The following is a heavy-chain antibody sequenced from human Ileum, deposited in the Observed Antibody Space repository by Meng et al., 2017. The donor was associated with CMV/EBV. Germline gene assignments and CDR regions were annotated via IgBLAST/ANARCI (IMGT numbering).Heavy chain of an antibody. Sequence: CNTSGYTFTNNNIIWVRQAPGQGPGWMGWIDTNTGNPTYAQGFTGRFVFSLDTSVNTAYLQISSLKAEDTAVYYCARDGLSGRYFDYWGQGTLVTVSS. D-gene: IGHD1-26*01. J-gene: IGHJ4*02. CDR2: IDTNTGNP. V-gene: IGHV7-4-1*02. CDR1: GYTFTNNN. CDR3: ARDGLSGRYFDY.